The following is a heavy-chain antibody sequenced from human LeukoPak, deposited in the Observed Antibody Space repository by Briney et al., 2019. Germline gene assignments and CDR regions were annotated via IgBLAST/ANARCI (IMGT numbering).Heavy chain of an antibody. D-gene: IGHD4-17*01. CDR1: GGSISSSSYY. J-gene: IGHJ4*02. CDR3: ARHYFTVTIFDY. CDR2: IYYSGST. Sequence: SETLSLTCTVSGGSISSSSYYWGWIRQPPGKGLEWIGSIYYSGSTYYNPSLKSRVTISVDTSKNQFSLKLSSVTAADTAVYYCARHYFTVTIFDYWGQGTLVTVSS. V-gene: IGHV4-39*01.